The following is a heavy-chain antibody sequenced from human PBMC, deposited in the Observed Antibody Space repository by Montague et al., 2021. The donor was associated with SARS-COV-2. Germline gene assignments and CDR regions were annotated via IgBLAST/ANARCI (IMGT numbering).Heavy chain of an antibody. V-gene: IGHV4-4*02. Sequence: SETLSLTCVVSCEAIVSWNSCAGRSRPRVNSRHRFGAFSHSGSTKYKPSLKSRVSMSVDKSWNQFSLRLTSVTAADTAIYYCARKGSGRSDLAYWGQGTLVTVSS. CDR3: ARKGSGRSDLAY. CDR1: CEAIVSWNS. D-gene: IGHD1-26*01. J-gene: IGHJ4*02. CDR2: FSHSGST.